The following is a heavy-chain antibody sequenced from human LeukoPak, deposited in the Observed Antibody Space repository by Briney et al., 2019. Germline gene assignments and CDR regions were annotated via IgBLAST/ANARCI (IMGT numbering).Heavy chain of an antibody. CDR3: ASHAKTGYCSSTSCYQFDP. D-gene: IGHD2-2*01. J-gene: IGHJ5*02. V-gene: IGHV1-46*01. CDR1: GYTFTSYY. Sequence: ASVKVSCKASGYTFTSYYMHWVRQAPGQGLEWIGIINPSGGSTSYAQKFQGRVTMTRDMSTSTVYMELSSLRSEDTAVYYCASHAKTGYCSSTSCYQFDPWGQGTLVTVSS. CDR2: INPSGGST.